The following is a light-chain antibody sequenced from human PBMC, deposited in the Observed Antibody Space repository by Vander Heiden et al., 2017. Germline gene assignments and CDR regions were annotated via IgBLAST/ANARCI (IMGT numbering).Light chain of an antibody. CDR2: RDT. J-gene: IGLJ2*01. Sequence: YELAQPVSVSVAPGQTASIPCGGMNIGSKNVHWYQQRPGQAPLLVIYRDTLRPSGIPERLSGSNTGNTATLTISRAQVEDEADYYCQVWDSNTVLFGGGTKLTVL. V-gene: IGLV3-9*01. CDR1: NIGSKN. CDR3: QVWDSNTVL.